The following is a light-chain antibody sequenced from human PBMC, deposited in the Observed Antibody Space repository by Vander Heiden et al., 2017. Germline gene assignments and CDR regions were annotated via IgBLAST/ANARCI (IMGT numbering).Light chain of an antibody. J-gene: IGKJ2*01. Sequence: DIVMTQSPDSLAVSLGERATINCKSSQSVLYSSNNKNYLAWYQQKPGQPPKLLIYWASTRESGVPDRFSGSGSGKDFTLTISSRQAEDVAVYYCQQYDSTPMYTFGQGTKLEIK. CDR3: QQYDSTPMYT. V-gene: IGKV4-1*01. CDR2: WAS. CDR1: QSVLYSSNNKNY.